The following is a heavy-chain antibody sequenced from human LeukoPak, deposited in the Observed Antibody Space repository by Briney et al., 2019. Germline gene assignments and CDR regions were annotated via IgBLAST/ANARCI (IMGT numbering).Heavy chain of an antibody. J-gene: IGHJ5*02. D-gene: IGHD6-19*01. Sequence: SETLSLTCTVSGGSVSSSYYWNWIRQPPGMGLEWIGYIYYSGSTNYNPSLKSRVTISVDTSKNQFSLKLSSVTAADTAVYYCARQWGSGWQNWFGPWGQGTLVTVSS. CDR2: IYYSGST. V-gene: IGHV4-59*08. CDR3: ARQWGSGWQNWFGP. CDR1: GGSVSSSYY.